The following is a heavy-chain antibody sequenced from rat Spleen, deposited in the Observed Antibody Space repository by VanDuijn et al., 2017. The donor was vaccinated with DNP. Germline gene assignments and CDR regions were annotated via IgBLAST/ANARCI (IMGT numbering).Heavy chain of an antibody. V-gene: IGHV3-1*01. CDR2: ISYSGNT. CDR1: GYSITSNY. J-gene: IGHJ1*01. CDR3: VRAAMSLYWYFDF. D-gene: IGHD1-2*01. Sequence: GQLQESGPGLVKPSQSLSLTCSVTGYSITSNYWAWIRKFPGNQMEWMGYISYSGNTGYNPSLKSRISITRDTSRNQFFLQLNSVASEDTATYYCVRAAMSLYWYFDFWGPGTMVTVSS.